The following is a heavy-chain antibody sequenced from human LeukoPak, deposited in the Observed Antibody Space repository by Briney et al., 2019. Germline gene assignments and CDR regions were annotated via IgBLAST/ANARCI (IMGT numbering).Heavy chain of an antibody. D-gene: IGHD4-17*01. V-gene: IGHV4-59*01. CDR3: ARDSGPDYGDYEGGYFDY. J-gene: IGHJ4*02. CDR2: IYHDGST. CDR1: GGSFISSY. Sequence: PSETLSLTCTVSGGSFISSYWSWIRQPPGKGLEWIGYIYHDGSTKYNPALKSRVTISVDTSKNQFSLKLSSVTAADTAVYYCARDSGPDYGDYEGGYFDYWGQGTLVTVSS.